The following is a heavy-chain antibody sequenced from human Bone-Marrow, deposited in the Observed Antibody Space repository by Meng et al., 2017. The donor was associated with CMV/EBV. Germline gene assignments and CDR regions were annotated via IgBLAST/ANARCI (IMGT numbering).Heavy chain of an antibody. Sequence: ASRFTFTSYARHWVSQAPGQRLEWMGWIDAGNGNKKYSQKFQGRVTITRDTSASTAYMELSSLRSEDTAVYYCARDSYGTTTLTLDYWGQGTLVTVSS. J-gene: IGHJ4*02. CDR3: ARDSYGTTTLTLDY. CDR1: RFTFTSYA. V-gene: IGHV1-3*01. D-gene: IGHD1-1*01. CDR2: IDAGNGNK.